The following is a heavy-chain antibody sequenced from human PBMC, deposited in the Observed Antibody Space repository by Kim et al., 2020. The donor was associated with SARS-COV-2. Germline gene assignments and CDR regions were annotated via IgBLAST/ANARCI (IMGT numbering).Heavy chain of an antibody. CDR3: ARDKAAAGTGWFDP. Sequence: ADSVKGRFTISRDNAKNSLYLKMNSLRAEDTAVYYCARDKAAAGTGWFDPWGQGTLVTVSS. J-gene: IGHJ5*02. V-gene: IGHV3-21*01. D-gene: IGHD6-13*01.